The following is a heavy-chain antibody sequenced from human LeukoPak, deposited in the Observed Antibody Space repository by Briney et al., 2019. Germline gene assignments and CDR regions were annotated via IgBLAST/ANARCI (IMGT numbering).Heavy chain of an antibody. J-gene: IGHJ4*02. D-gene: IGHD5-18*01. CDR3: AKDGRYGYSYGYGAGGY. CDR1: GFSFRNYA. V-gene: IGHV3-23*01. Sequence: GGSLRLSCAASGFSFRNYAMAWVRQAPGKGLEWASVISDSGDTTYYADSVKGRFTISRDNSKNTLYLQMNSLRAEDTAVYYCAKDGRYGYSYGYGAGGYWGQGTLVTVSS. CDR2: ISDSGDTT.